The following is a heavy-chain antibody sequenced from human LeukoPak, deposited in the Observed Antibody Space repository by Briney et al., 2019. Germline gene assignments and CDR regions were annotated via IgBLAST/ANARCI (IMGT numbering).Heavy chain of an antibody. V-gene: IGHV1-69*04. Sequence: SVKVSCKASGGTFSSYAISWVRQAPGQGLEWMGRIIPVFGIANYAQKFQGRVTITADKSTSTAYMELSSLRSEDTAVYYCARAGSGDYYYYGMDVWGQGTTVTVSS. J-gene: IGHJ6*02. D-gene: IGHD3-10*01. CDR1: GGTFSSYA. CDR3: ARAGSGDYYYYGMDV. CDR2: IIPVFGIA.